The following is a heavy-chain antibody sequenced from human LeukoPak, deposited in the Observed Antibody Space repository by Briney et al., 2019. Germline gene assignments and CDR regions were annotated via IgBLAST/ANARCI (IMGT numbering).Heavy chain of an antibody. CDR2: INHSGST. D-gene: IGHD3-3*01. CDR1: GGSFSGYY. V-gene: IGHV4-34*01. J-gene: IGHJ4*02. CDR3: AITYYDFWSGYGLDY. Sequence: SETLSLTCAVYGGSFSGYYWGWIRQPPGKGLEWIGEINHSGSTNYNPSLKSRVTISVDTSKNQFSLKLSSVTAADTAVYYCAITYYDFWSGYGLDYWGQGNLVTVSS.